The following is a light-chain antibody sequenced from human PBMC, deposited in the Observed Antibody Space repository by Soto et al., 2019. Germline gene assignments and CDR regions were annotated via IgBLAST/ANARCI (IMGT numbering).Light chain of an antibody. CDR2: KAS. CDR1: QTISSW. V-gene: IGKV1-5*03. J-gene: IGKJ1*01. Sequence: DIQMTQSPSTLSGSVGDRVAIAGRASQTISSWLAWYQQKPGKAPKLLIYKASTLKSGVPSRFSGSGSGTEFTLTISSLQSEDFAVYYCQQYNNWPSWTFGQGTKVDI. CDR3: QQYNNWPSWT.